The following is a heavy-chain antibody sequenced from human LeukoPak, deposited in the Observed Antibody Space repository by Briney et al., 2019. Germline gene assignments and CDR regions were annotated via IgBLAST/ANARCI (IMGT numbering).Heavy chain of an antibody. CDR2: INHSGST. Sequence: PSETLSLTCAVHGGSFSGYYWSWIRQPPGKGLEWIGEINHSGSTNYNPSLESRVTISVDTSKNQFSLKLSSVTAADTAVYYCAREPLNRTFDYWGQGTLVTVSS. V-gene: IGHV4-34*01. J-gene: IGHJ4*02. D-gene: IGHD2/OR15-2a*01. CDR3: AREPLNRTFDY. CDR1: GGSFSGYY.